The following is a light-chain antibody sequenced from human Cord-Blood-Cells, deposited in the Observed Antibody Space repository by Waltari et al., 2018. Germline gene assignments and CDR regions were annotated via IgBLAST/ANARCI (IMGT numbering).Light chain of an antibody. CDR1: QSVLYSSNNKNY. J-gene: IGKJ4*01. V-gene: IGKV4-1*01. CDR2: WAS. CDR3: QQYYSTPLT. Sequence: DCVMTQSPDYLAVSLGERDTINCNSSQSVLYSSNNKNYLAWYQQKPGQPPKLLIYWASTRESGVPDRFSGSGSGTDFTLTISSLQAEDVAVYYCQQYYSTPLTFGGGTKVEIK.